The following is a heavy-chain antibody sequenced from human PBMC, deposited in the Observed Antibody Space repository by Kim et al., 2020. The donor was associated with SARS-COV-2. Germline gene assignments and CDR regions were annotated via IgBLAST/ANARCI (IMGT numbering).Heavy chain of an antibody. Sequence: GGSLRLSCAASGFTFSSYWMSWVRQAPGKGLEWVANIKQDGSEKYYVDSVKGRFTISRDNAKNSLYLQMNSLRAEDTAVYYCARGKRYNWNYGVFYFDYWGQGTLVTVSS. CDR3: ARGKRYNWNYGVFYFDY. CDR2: IKQDGSEK. J-gene: IGHJ4*02. D-gene: IGHD1-7*01. V-gene: IGHV3-7*01. CDR1: GFTFSSYW.